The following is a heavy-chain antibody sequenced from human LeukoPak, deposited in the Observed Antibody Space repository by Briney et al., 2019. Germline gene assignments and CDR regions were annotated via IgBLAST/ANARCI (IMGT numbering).Heavy chain of an antibody. Sequence: SETLSLTCTVSGGSISSYYWSWIRQPPGKGLEWIGYIYYSGSTNYNPSLKSRVTISVDTSKNQFSLRLNSVTAADTAVYYCARDRPFTINAFDIWGQGTMVTVSS. CDR3: ARDRPFTINAFDI. V-gene: IGHV4-59*01. CDR1: GGSISSYY. CDR2: IYYSGST. D-gene: IGHD3-10*01. J-gene: IGHJ3*02.